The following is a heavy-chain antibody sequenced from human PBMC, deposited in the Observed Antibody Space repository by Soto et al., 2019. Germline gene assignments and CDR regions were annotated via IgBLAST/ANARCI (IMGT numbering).Heavy chain of an antibody. J-gene: IGHJ6*02. CDR1: GYTFTSYG. D-gene: IGHD3-3*01. CDR3: ARDGYDFWSGYSAMDGMDV. Sequence: GASVKVSCKASGYTFTSYGISWLRQSPGQGLEWMGWISAYNGNTNYAQKLQGRVTMTTDTSTSTAYMELRSLRSDDTAVYYCARDGYDFWSGYSAMDGMDVWGQGTTVTVSS. V-gene: IGHV1-18*01. CDR2: ISAYNGNT.